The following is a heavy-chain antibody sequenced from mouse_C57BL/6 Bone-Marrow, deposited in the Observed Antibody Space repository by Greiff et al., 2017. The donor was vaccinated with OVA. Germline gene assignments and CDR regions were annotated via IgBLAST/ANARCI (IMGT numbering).Heavy chain of an antibody. CDR2: IYPRDGST. Sequence: VQGVESGPELVKPGASVKLSCKASGYTLTSYDINWVKQRPGQGLEWIGWIYPRDGSTKYNEKFKGKATLTVDTSSRTAYMELHSLTSEDSAVYFCARERDGNYDWYFDVWGTGTTVTVSS. D-gene: IGHD2-1*01. J-gene: IGHJ1*03. CDR3: ARERDGNYDWYFDV. V-gene: IGHV1-85*01. CDR1: GYTLTSYD.